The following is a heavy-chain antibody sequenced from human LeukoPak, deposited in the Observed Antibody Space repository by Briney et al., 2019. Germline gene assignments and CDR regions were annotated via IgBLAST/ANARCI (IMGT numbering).Heavy chain of an antibody. CDR3: ARDGSGWYYFDY. CDR1: GGSVNSGSHY. V-gene: IGHV4-61*01. D-gene: IGHD6-19*01. J-gene: IGHJ4*02. CDR2: IYYSGST. Sequence: TETLSLTCTVSGGSVNSGSHYWSWIRKPPGKGLEWIGYIYYSGSTNYNPSLKSRVTISVDTSKNQFSLQLSSVTAADTAVYYCARDGSGWYYFDYWGQGTLVTVSS.